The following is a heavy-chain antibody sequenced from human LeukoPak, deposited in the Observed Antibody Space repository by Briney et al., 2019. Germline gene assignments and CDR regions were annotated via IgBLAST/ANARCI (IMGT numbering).Heavy chain of an antibody. J-gene: IGHJ4*02. CDR2: IKQDGSEK. Sequence: SGGSLRLSCTASGFTFSNFWMGWVRQAPGKGLEWVANIKQDGSEKNYVDSVKGRFTISRDNAKNSLYLQMNNLRVEDTAMYYCAGGTGFIIKDWGQGTLVTVSS. CDR3: AGGTGFIIKD. CDR1: GFTFSNFW. D-gene: IGHD3-9*01. V-gene: IGHV3-7*03.